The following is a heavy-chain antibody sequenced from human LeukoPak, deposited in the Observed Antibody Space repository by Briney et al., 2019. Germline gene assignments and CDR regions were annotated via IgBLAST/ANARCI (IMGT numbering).Heavy chain of an antibody. CDR1: GYTLTELS. J-gene: IGHJ4*02. CDR2: FDPEDGET. Sequence: ASVKVSCKVSGYTLTELSMHWVRQAPGKGLEWMGGFDPEDGETIYAQKFQGRVTMTEDTSTDTAYMELSSLRSEDTAVYYCAIVLYSYGYRYFDYWGQGTLVTVSS. CDR3: AIVLYSYGYRYFDY. V-gene: IGHV1-24*01. D-gene: IGHD5-18*01.